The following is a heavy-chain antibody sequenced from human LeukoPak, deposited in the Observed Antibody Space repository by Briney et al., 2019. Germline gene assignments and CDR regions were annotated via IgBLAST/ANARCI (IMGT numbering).Heavy chain of an antibody. D-gene: IGHD3-22*01. V-gene: IGHV3-21*01. CDR1: GFSLSSYS. J-gene: IGHJ4*02. CDR2: ISSSSSYI. CDR3: ARGPPMYSYGSSAYHYDYFEY. Sequence: GGSLRLSCAASGFSLSSYSMNWVRQAPGKGLEWVSSISSSSSYIYYADSVKGRFTLSRDNAKKSLHLQMNSLRAEDTAVYYCARGPPMYSYGSSAYHYDYFEYWGQGTLVTVSS.